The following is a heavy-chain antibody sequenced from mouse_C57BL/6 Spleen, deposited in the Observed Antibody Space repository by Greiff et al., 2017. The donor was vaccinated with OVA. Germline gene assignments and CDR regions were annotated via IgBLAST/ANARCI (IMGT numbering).Heavy chain of an antibody. Sequence: VQLQQSGAELVKPGASVKLSCTASGFNITDYYMHWVKQRTEQGLEWIGRIDPEDGENKYDQKFQSKATITADKSSNTAYLQLSSLTSEDTADYCCFITTVVRDFDYWGQGTTLTVSS. CDR1: GFNITDYY. CDR2: IDPEDGEN. V-gene: IGHV14-2*01. J-gene: IGHJ2*01. D-gene: IGHD1-1*01. CDR3: FITTVVRDFDY.